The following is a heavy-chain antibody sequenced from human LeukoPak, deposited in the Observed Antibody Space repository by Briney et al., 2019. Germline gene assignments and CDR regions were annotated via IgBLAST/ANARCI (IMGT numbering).Heavy chain of an antibody. CDR3: ARDAVNFDY. Sequence: GGSLRLSCTASGFTFGDYAMSWVRQAPGKGLEWVAVIWYDGSNKYYADSVKGRFTISRDNSKNTLYLQMNSLRAEDTAVYYCARDAVNFDYWGQGTLVTVSS. CDR1: GFTFGDYA. V-gene: IGHV3-33*01. J-gene: IGHJ4*02. CDR2: IWYDGSNK.